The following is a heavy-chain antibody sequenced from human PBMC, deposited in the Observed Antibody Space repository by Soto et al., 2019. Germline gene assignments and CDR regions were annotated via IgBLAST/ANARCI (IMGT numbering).Heavy chain of an antibody. CDR2: IGGAGNDI. J-gene: IGHJ6*02. V-gene: IGHV3-23*01. CDR3: AKRFSDAWEAGMDV. Sequence: EMQVLESGGGLVQPGGSLRLSRAASGFAFSNFHMNWVRQAPGKGLQWVATIGGAGNDIHYADSVEGRFTVSRDNSKNTLHLQMDGLRDDDTAIYYCAKRFSDAWEAGMDVWGQGTTVTVSS. D-gene: IGHD1-26*01. CDR1: GFAFSNFH.